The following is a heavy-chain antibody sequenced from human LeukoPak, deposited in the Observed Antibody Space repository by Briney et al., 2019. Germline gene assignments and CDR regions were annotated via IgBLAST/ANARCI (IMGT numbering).Heavy chain of an antibody. D-gene: IGHD6-19*01. CDR3: ARDPIAVAGTPNLGGIDY. CDR1: GFPFSSYA. V-gene: IGHV3-48*04. CDR2: ISSSGSTI. J-gene: IGHJ4*02. Sequence: PGGSLRLSCAASGFPFSSYAMTWVRQAPGKGLEWVSYISSSGSTIYYADSVKGRFTISRDNAKNSLYLQMNSLRAEDTAVYYCARDPIAVAGTPNLGGIDYWGQGTLVTVSS.